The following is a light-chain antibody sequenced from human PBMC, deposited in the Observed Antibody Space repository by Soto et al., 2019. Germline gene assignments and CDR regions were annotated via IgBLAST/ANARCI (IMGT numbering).Light chain of an antibody. Sequence: EIVLTQSPGTLSLSPGARATLSCRASQSVSSRLAWYQQKPGQAPRLLISGASSRATGIPDRFSGSGFGTDFTLTISRLEPEDFALYYCQHYAGGSRITFGQGTRLEIK. CDR1: QSVSSR. V-gene: IGKV3-20*01. CDR3: QHYAGGSRIT. J-gene: IGKJ5*01. CDR2: GAS.